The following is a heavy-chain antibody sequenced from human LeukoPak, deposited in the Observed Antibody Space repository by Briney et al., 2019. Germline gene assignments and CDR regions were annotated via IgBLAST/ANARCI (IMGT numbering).Heavy chain of an antibody. CDR3: ARDRHSSSFDP. CDR1: GFIFSSNW. V-gene: IGHV3-74*01. J-gene: IGHJ5*02. D-gene: IGHD6-13*01. CDR2: INSDATRK. Sequence: GGSLRLSCAASGFIFSSNWMHWVRQAPGKGLVWVSRINSDATRKNYADSVKGRFTISRDNAKNTLYLQMNSLRAEDTAVYYCARDRHSSSFDPWGQGTLVTVSS.